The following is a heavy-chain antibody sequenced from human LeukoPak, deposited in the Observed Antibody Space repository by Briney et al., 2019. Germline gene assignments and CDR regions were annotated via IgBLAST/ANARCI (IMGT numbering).Heavy chain of an antibody. CDR3: AKVRGGGDWDFFDS. CDR2: ITWEGENT. Sequence: GSLRLSCAASGFNFRDYTMHWVRQAPGKGLEWLSLITWEGENTSYADSVKGRFTISRDNTRNSLFLQMNSLRTEDTALYFCAKVRGGGDWDFFDSWGLGTLVTVSS. CDR1: GFNFRDYT. J-gene: IGHJ4*02. D-gene: IGHD2-21*02. V-gene: IGHV3-43*01.